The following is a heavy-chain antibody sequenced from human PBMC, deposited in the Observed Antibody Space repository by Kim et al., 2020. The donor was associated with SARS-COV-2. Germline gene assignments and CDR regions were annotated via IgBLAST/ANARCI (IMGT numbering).Heavy chain of an antibody. J-gene: IGHJ5*02. Sequence: GGSLRLSCAASGFTFSSYGMHWVRQAPGKGLEWVAVISYDGSNKYYADSVKGRFTISRDNSKNTLYLQMNSLRAEDTAVYYCARAGIVAANGRFDPWGQGTLVTVSS. D-gene: IGHD5-12*01. CDR3: ARAGIVAANGRFDP. CDR1: GFTFSSYG. V-gene: IGHV3-33*05. CDR2: ISYDGSNK.